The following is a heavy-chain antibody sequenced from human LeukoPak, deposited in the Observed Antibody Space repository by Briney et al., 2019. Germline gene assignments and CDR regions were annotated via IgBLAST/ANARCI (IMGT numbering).Heavy chain of an antibody. V-gene: IGHV3-48*01. CDR3: ARRGRALDY. Sequence: GGSLRLSCAASGFTFSSYTMNWVRQAPGKGLEWVSYISSSGGTTYYAQSFKGRFTISRDNAKNTLYLQMNSLRSEDPALYYWARRGRALDYGGEGTLVTVPS. CDR1: GFTFSSYT. CDR2: ISSSGGTT. J-gene: IGHJ4*02.